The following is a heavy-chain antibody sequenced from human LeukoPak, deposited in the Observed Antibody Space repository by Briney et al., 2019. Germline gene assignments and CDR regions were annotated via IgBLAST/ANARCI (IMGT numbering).Heavy chain of an antibody. V-gene: IGHV3-23*01. J-gene: IGHJ4*02. Sequence: GGSLRLPCAASGFTFSSYAMSWVRQAPGKGLEWVSAISGSGGSTYYADSVKGRFTISRDNSKNTLYLQMNSLRAEDTAVYYCAKGGTAMPLGNYFDYWGQGTPVTVSS. CDR2: ISGSGGST. D-gene: IGHD5-18*01. CDR1: GFTFSSYA. CDR3: AKGGTAMPLGNYFDY.